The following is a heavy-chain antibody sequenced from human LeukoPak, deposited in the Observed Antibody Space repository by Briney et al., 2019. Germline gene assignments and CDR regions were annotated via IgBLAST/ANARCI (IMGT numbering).Heavy chain of an antibody. Sequence: GASVKVSCKASGGTFISHAISWVRQAPGQGLEWMGGIIPIFGTAKYAQKFQGRVTITADESTSTAYMELSSLRSEDTAVYYCARDQLRMIGHFDYWGQGTLVTVSS. CDR1: GGTFISHA. CDR3: ARDQLRMIGHFDY. J-gene: IGHJ4*02. D-gene: IGHD3-16*01. CDR2: IIPIFGTA. V-gene: IGHV1-69*13.